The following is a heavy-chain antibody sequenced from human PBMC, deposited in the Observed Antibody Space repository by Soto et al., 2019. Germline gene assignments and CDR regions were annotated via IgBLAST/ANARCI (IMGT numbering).Heavy chain of an antibody. CDR3: AIRFLEYWFDP. J-gene: IGHJ5*02. D-gene: IGHD3-3*01. Sequence: GASVKVSCKASGYTFTSYGMSWVRQAPGQGLEWMGWISAYNGNTNYAQKLQGRVTMTTDTSTSTAYMELRSLRSDDTAVYYCAIRFLEYWFDPWGQGTLVTVSS. V-gene: IGHV1-18*01. CDR2: ISAYNGNT. CDR1: GYTFTSYG.